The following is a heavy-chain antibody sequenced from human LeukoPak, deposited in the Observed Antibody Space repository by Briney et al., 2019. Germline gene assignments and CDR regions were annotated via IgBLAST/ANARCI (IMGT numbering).Heavy chain of an antibody. D-gene: IGHD3-10*01. Sequence: GGSLRLSCAASGFTFSSYWMQWVRQAPGKGLVWISRINSDGSSTSYADSVNGRFTISRDNAKNTLYLQMNSLRAEDTAVYYCAREGDSGDSFDVWGQGTMVTVSA. CDR1: GFTFSSYW. CDR3: AREGDSGDSFDV. CDR2: INSDGSST. V-gene: IGHV3-74*01. J-gene: IGHJ3*01.